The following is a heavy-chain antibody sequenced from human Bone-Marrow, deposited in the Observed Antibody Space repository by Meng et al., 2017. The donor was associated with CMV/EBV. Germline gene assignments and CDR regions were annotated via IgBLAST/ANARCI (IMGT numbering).Heavy chain of an antibody. CDR2: ISAYNGNT. CDR1: GYTFTSYG. J-gene: IGHJ6*02. Sequence: ASVKVSCKASGYTFTSYGISWVRQAPGQGLEWMGWISAYNGNTNYAQKLQGRVTMTTDTSTSTAYMELRSLRSDDTAVYYCARDRLGYSYGAAYYYGMDVWGHGTTVTVSS. V-gene: IGHV1-18*01. CDR3: ARDRLGYSYGAAYYYGMDV. D-gene: IGHD5-18*01.